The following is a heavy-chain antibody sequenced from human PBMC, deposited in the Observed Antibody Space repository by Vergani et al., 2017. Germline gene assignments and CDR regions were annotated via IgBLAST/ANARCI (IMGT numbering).Heavy chain of an antibody. CDR3: ARDCTSGGCPDNYGMDV. D-gene: IGHD2-8*01. Sequence: VQLVESGGSVVQPGGSLRLSCAASGFTFSDFSMSWVRQAPGKGLEWVAFIGSSGPYINYADSVKGRFIISRDNTNNSLFLQLRSLRAEDAAVYYCARDCTSGGCPDNYGMDVWGQGATVTVSS. J-gene: IGHJ6*02. V-gene: IGHV3-21*06. CDR2: IGSSGPYI. CDR1: GFTFSDFS.